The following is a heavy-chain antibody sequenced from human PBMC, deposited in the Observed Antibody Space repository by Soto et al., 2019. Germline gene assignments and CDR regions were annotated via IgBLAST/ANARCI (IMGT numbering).Heavy chain of an antibody. V-gene: IGHV3-74*01. CDR2: INSDGRSI. Sequence: EVQLLESGGGLVQPGGSVRLSCAASNFTITSYWMHWFRQAPGKGLVWVSRINSDGRSISYADAVKGRFTISRDNAKNTLYLQMNSLRVEDTAVYYCAREVSHGYVLRGMDVWGQGTTVTVFS. D-gene: IGHD5-18*01. CDR3: AREVSHGYVLRGMDV. J-gene: IGHJ6*02. CDR1: NFTITSYW.